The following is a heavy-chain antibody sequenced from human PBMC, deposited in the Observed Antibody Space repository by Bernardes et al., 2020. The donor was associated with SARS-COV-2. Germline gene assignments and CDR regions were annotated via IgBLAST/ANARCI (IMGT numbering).Heavy chain of an antibody. Sequence: SCKASGYTFTYYYIHWVRQAPGKGLEWVANIKQDGSEKYYVDSVKGRFTISRDNAKNSLYLQMNSLRAEDTAVYYCAKESRITIFGVVIIEQHFDYWGQGTLVTVSS. D-gene: IGHD3-3*01. CDR3: AKESRITIFGVVIIEQHFDY. CDR2: IKQDGSEK. J-gene: IGHJ4*02. V-gene: IGHV3-7*03. CDR1: GYTFTYYY.